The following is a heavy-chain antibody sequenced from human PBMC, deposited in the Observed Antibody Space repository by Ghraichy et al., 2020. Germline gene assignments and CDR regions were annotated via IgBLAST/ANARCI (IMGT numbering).Heavy chain of an antibody. J-gene: IGHJ3*02. CDR3: ARDLWVTAPGI. V-gene: IGHV3-7*01. CDR1: GFTFGRYW. Sequence: GALRLSCAASGFTFGRYWMTWVRQAPGKGLECVANIKHDGSEKYYVDSVKGRFTISRDNAKNSLYLQLNSLRAEDTAVYYCARDLWVTAPGIWGQGTMVSVSS. D-gene: IGHD2-21*02. CDR2: IKHDGSEK.